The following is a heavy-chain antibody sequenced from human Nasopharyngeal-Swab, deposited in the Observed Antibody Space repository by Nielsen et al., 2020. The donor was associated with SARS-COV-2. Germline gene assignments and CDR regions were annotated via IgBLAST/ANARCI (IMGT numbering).Heavy chain of an antibody. CDR1: GYTFTDCD. V-gene: IGHV1-8*01. D-gene: IGHD3-10*01. CDR3: ARGLGAPSSVWH. J-gene: IGHJ1*01. Sequence: ASVQVSCKASGYTFTDCDVNWVRQATGQGLEWMGWISPNSGFTGYAEKFEGRVTMTRNIATSTVYLELTSLGFEDTAVYYCARGLGAPSSVWHWGPGSQVTVSS. CDR2: ISPNSGFT.